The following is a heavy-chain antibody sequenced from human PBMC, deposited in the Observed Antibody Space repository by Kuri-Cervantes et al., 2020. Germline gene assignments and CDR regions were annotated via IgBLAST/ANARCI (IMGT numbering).Heavy chain of an antibody. Sequence: ASVKVSCKASGYTFTSYGISWVRQAPGQGLEWMGWISAYNGNTNYAQKLQGRVTMTTDTSTSTAYMELRSLRSDDTAVYYCARVYYDSSGYYKKYNWFDPWGQGTLVTVSS. CDR3: ARVYYDSSGYYKKYNWFDP. V-gene: IGHV1-18*01. D-gene: IGHD3-22*01. CDR1: GYTFTSYG. CDR2: ISAYNGNT. J-gene: IGHJ5*02.